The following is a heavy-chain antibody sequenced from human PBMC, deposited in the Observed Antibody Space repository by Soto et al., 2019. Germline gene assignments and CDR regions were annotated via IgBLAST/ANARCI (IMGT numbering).Heavy chain of an antibody. V-gene: IGHV4-34*01. J-gene: IGHJ5*02. CDR1: GGSFSDDY. D-gene: IGHD3-22*01. CDR3: ARVGPWVPYYYDSSPYTFENWFDP. Sequence: ETLSLTCDIYGGSFSDDYWSWIRQPPGKGLEWIGSIYHGGSTYYNPSLNSRVTLSIDMTNNHVSLILNSVTAADTAVYYCARVGPWVPYYYDSSPYTFENWFDPWGQGTLVTVSS. CDR2: IYHGGST.